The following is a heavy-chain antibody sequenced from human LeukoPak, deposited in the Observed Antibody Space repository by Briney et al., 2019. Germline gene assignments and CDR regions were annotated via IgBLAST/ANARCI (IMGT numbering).Heavy chain of an antibody. Sequence: GGSLRLSCAASGFTFSSYAMHWVRQAPGKGLKYVSAIGSNGGSTYYANSVKGRFTISRDNSKNTLYLQMGSLRAEDTAVYYCAKDYRSYYDSSGYPPVYWGQGTLVTVSS. CDR2: IGSNGGST. V-gene: IGHV3-64*01. D-gene: IGHD3-22*01. CDR3: AKDYRSYYDSSGYPPVY. CDR1: GFTFSSYA. J-gene: IGHJ4*02.